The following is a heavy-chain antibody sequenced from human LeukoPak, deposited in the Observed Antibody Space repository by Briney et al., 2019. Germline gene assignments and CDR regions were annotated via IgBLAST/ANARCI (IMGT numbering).Heavy chain of an antibody. CDR2: ISGSSDST. V-gene: IGHV3-23*01. CDR1: GFTFSSYA. J-gene: IGHJ4*02. D-gene: IGHD6-6*01. Sequence: PGGSLRLSRAASGFTFSSYAMSWVRQAPGKGLGWVSGISGSSDSTYYADSVKGRFTISRDNSKNTLYLQMNRLRAEDTAIYYCAKGDSSSSDPRLGYFDYWGQGTLVTVSS. CDR3: AKGDSSSSDPRLGYFDY.